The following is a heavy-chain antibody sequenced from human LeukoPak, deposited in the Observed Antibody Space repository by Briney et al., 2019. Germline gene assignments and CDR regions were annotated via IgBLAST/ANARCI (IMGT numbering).Heavy chain of an antibody. J-gene: IGHJ4*02. CDR2: ISSSSSYI. V-gene: IGHV3-21*01. CDR3: ARDLENLYSGYDPPSY. CDR1: GFTFSSYT. Sequence: GRSLRLSCAASGFTFSSYTMNWVRQAPGKGLEWVSSISSSSSYIYYADSVKGRFTISRDNAKNSLYLQMNSLRAEDTAVYYCARDLENLYSGYDPPSYWGQGTLVTVSS. D-gene: IGHD5-12*01.